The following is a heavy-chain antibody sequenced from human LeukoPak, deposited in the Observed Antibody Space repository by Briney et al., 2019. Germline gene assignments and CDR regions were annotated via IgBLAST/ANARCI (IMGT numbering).Heavy chain of an antibody. CDR2: INSDGSST. CDR3: ARGWWFGEFRNWFDP. J-gene: IGHJ5*02. CDR1: GFTFSSYW. Sequence: GGSPRLSCAASGFTFSSYWMHWVRQAPGKGLVWVSRINSDGSSTTYADSVKGRFTISRDNAKNTLFLQMNSLRVEDTAVYYCARGWWFGEFRNWFDPWGQGTLVTVSS. D-gene: IGHD3-10*01. V-gene: IGHV3-74*03.